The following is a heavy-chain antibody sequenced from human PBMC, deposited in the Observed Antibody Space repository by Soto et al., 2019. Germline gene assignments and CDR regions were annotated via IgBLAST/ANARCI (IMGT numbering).Heavy chain of an antibody. CDR3: AREDYGGNSGPFDY. V-gene: IGHV3-33*01. CDR1: GFTFSSYG. Sequence: QVQLVESGGGVVQPGRSLRLSCAASGFTFSSYGMHWVRQAPGKGLEWVAVIWYDGSNKYYADSVKGRFTISRDNSKNTLYLQMNSLRAEDTAVYYCAREDYGGNSGPFDYWGQGTLVTVSS. J-gene: IGHJ4*02. D-gene: IGHD4-17*01. CDR2: IWYDGSNK.